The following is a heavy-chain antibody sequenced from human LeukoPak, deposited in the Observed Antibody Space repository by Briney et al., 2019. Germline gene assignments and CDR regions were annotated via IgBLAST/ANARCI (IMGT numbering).Heavy chain of an antibody. Sequence: KSSETLSLTCTVSGGSISSGSYYWSWIRQPAGKGLEWIGRIYTSGSTNYNPSLKSRVTISVDTSKNQFSLKLSSVAAADTAVYYCAREEFRLELLYTPYYFDYWGQGTLVTVSS. J-gene: IGHJ4*02. CDR3: AREEFRLELLYTPYYFDY. V-gene: IGHV4-61*02. D-gene: IGHD1-7*01. CDR1: GGSISSGSYY. CDR2: IYTSGST.